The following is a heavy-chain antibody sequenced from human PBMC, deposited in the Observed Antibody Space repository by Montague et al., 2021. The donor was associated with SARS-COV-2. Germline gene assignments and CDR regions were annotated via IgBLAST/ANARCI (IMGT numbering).Heavy chain of an antibody. J-gene: IGHJ6*02. CDR3: ARDYSDYSYYYGLDV. CDR1: GGSIRSGSYY. CDR2: IYSSGST. V-gene: IGHV4-61*02. Sequence: TLSLTCTVSGGSIRSGSYYWSWIRQPARKGLEWIGRIYSSGSTNYNPSLKSRVTMSVDTSKNQFSLKVSSVTAADTAVYYCARDYSDYSYYYGLDVWGQGTTVTVSS. D-gene: IGHD4-17*01.